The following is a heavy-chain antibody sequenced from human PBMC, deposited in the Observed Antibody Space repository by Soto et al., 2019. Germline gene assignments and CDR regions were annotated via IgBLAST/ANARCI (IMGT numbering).Heavy chain of an antibody. CDR2: ITPYNGNT. D-gene: IGHD5-18*01. V-gene: IGHV1-18*04. Sequence: ASVKVSCKASGYTFTSYGITWVRQAPGQGLEWMGWITPYNGNTNYAQKLQGRVTMTTDTSTSTAYMELWSLTSDDTAVYYCARGYSYGSYWYFDLWGCGTLVTVSS. CDR3: ARGYSYGSYWYFDL. J-gene: IGHJ2*01. CDR1: GYTFTSYG.